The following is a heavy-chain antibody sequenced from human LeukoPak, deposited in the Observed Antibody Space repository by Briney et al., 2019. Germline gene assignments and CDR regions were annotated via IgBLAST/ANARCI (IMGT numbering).Heavy chain of an antibody. D-gene: IGHD6-13*01. V-gene: IGHV3-48*03. CDR1: GFTFSDYE. J-gene: IGHJ4*02. CDR2: INPSGSTT. CDR3: AKSGAASD. Sequence: PGGSLRPSCAASGFTFSDYEMIWVRQAPGKGLEWIAYINPSGSTTYYADSMEDRSTISRDNARSSLYLQMHSLRGEDTALYYCAKSGAASDWGQGTLVTVSS.